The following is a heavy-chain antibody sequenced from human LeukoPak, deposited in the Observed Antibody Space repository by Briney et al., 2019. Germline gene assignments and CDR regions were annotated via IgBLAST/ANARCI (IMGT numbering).Heavy chain of an antibody. V-gene: IGHV4-34*09. CDR1: GGSFSGYY. J-gene: IGHJ4*02. D-gene: IGHD1-1*01. Sequence: SETLSLTCAVYGGSFSGYYWSWIRQPPGKGLEWIGEINHSGSTNYNPSLKSRVTISVDTSKNQFSLKLSSVTAADTAVYYCARAPRELERPFDYWGQGTLVTVSS. CDR2: INHSGST. CDR3: ARAPRELERPFDY.